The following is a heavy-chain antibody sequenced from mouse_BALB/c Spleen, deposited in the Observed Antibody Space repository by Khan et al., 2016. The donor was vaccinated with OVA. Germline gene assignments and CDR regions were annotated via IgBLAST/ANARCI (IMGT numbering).Heavy chain of an antibody. CDR1: GYTFTDFA. CDR2: ISTYYGYA. D-gene: IGHD1-3*01. Sequence: QVQLQQSGAELVRPGVSVKISCKGSGYTFTDFAMHWVKQSHAKSLEWLGVISTYYGYADSNQKFRGKATMTVDKSSSTAYMELARLTSEDSAIYYCVRGSGKSRFAYWGQGTLVTVSA. V-gene: IGHV1S137*01. CDR3: VRGSGKSRFAY. J-gene: IGHJ3*01.